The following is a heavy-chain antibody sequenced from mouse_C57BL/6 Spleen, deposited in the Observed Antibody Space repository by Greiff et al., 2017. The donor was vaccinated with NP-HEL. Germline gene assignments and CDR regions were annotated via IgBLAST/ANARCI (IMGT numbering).Heavy chain of an antibody. J-gene: IGHJ1*03. V-gene: IGHV1-42*01. CDR2: INPSTGGT. D-gene: IGHD4-1*01. CDR1: GYSFTGYY. Sequence: VQLQQSGPELVKPGASVKISCTASGYSFTGYYMNWVKQSPEKSLEWIGEINPSTGGTTYNQKFKAKATLTVDKSSSTAYMQLKSLTSEDSAVYYCARADWGYWYFDDWGTGTTVTVAS. CDR3: ARADWGYWYFDD.